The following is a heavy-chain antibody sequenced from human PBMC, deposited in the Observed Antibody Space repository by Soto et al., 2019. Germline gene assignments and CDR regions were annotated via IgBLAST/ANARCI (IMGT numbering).Heavy chain of an antibody. Sequence: QVQLVQSGAEVRKPGSSVKVSCKASGGTFSRHAISWVRQAPGQGLEWMGGIIPIFGTANHAQKFQGRVTSSADESTSTGDMELSSLRSEDTAMYYCARGWGYDSNDYYYAYWGQGTLVIVSS. V-gene: IGHV1-69*01. D-gene: IGHD3-22*01. CDR1: GGTFSRHA. CDR3: ARGWGYDSNDYYYAY. CDR2: IIPIFGTA. J-gene: IGHJ4*02.